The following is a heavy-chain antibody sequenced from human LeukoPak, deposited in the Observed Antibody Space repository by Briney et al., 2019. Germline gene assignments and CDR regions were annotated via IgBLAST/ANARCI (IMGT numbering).Heavy chain of an antibody. J-gene: IGHJ3*02. Sequence: SETLSLTCAVYGGSFSGYYWSWIRQPPGKGLEWIGEINHSGSTNYNPSLKSRVTISVDTSKNRFSLKLSSVTAADTAVYYCARDRYCGGDCYSYAFDIWGQGTMVTVSS. CDR1: GGSFSGYY. CDR3: ARDRYCGGDCYSYAFDI. CDR2: INHSGST. V-gene: IGHV4-34*01. D-gene: IGHD2-21*02.